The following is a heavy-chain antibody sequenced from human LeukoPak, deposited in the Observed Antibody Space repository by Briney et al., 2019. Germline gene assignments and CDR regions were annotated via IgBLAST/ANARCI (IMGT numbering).Heavy chain of an antibody. D-gene: IGHD6-19*01. CDR1: GGSISSSSYY. Sequence: SETLSLTCTVSGGSISSSSYYWGWIRQPPGKGLEWIGSIYYSGSTYYNPSLKSRVTISVDTSKNQFSLKPSSVTAADTAVYYCARLGQWLVGRGYNWFDPWGKGTTVTVSS. V-gene: IGHV4-39*01. CDR2: IYYSGST. J-gene: IGHJ5*02. CDR3: ARLGQWLVGRGYNWFDP.